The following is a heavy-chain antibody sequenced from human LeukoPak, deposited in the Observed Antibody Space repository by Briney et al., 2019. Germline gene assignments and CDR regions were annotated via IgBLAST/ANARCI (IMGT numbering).Heavy chain of an antibody. CDR3: ARHSWGLPPAEYFQH. Sequence: SETLSLTCGVSGGSISSTNWWSWVRQPPGQGLEWIGEISLTGQTNYNPSLNGRVTMSLDESRNQLSLKLTSVTAADTAVYYCARHSWGLPPAEYFQHWGQGTLVTVSS. V-gene: IGHV4/OR15-8*02. CDR1: GGSISSTNW. D-gene: IGHD3-16*01. J-gene: IGHJ1*01. CDR2: ISLTGQT.